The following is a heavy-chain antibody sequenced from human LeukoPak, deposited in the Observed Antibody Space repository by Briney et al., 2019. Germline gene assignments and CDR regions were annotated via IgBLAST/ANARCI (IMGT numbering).Heavy chain of an antibody. Sequence: PGGSLRLSCAASGFTFSSYAMSWVRQAPGKGLEWVSAISGSGGSTYYADSVKGRFTISRDNSKNTLYLQMNSLRAEDTAVYYCAKYDFWNGYEYNWFDPWGQGTLVTVSS. D-gene: IGHD3-3*01. J-gene: IGHJ5*02. CDR1: GFTFSSYA. CDR3: AKYDFWNGYEYNWFDP. V-gene: IGHV3-23*01. CDR2: ISGSGGST.